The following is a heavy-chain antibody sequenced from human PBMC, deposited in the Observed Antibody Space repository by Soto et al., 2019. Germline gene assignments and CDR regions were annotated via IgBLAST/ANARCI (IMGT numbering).Heavy chain of an antibody. J-gene: IGHJ4*02. Sequence: QVQLVESGGGVVQPGMSLRLSCAASGYIFSDYGMHWVRQAPGKGLEWVALISYDGNNRHYAESVKGRFTISRDNSKNTLYGQMNSLRAEDTAMYYCARDRLRAGAGTRGFLDSWGQGALVTVSS. CDR1: GYIFSDYG. D-gene: IGHD6-19*01. V-gene: IGHV3-30*03. CDR2: ISYDGNNR. CDR3: ARDRLRAGAGTRGFLDS.